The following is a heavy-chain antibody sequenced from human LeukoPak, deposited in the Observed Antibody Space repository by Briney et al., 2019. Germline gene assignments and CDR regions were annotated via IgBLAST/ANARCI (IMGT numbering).Heavy chain of an antibody. D-gene: IGHD6-13*01. CDR3: ASLVRYSSSWYIGY. V-gene: IGHV4-39*01. CDR2: IYYSGST. J-gene: IGHJ4*02. Sequence: SETLSLTCTVPGGSISSSSYYWGWIRQPPGKGLEWIGSIYYSGSTYYNPSLKSRVTISVDTSKNQFSLKLSSVTAADTAVYYCASLVRYSSSWYIGYWGQGTLVTVSS. CDR1: GGSISSSSYY.